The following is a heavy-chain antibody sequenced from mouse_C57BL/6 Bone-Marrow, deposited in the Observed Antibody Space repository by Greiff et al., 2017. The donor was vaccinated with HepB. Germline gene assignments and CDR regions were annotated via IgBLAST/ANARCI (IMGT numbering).Heavy chain of an antibody. Sequence: VQLQQPGAELVKPGASVKLSCKASGYTFTSYWMQWVKQRPGQGLEWIGEIDPSDSYTNYNQKFKGKATLTVDTSSSTAYMQLSSLTSEDSAVYYCAGDYFDYWGQGTTLTVSS. V-gene: IGHV1-50*01. CDR3: AGDYFDY. J-gene: IGHJ2*01. CDR1: GYTFTSYW. CDR2: IDPSDSYT.